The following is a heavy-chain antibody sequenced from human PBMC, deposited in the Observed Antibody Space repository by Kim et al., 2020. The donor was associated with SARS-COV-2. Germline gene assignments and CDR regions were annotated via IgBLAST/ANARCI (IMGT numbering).Heavy chain of an antibody. CDR3: ARGSGPTRQTTHFDY. D-gene: IGHD1-1*01. J-gene: IGHJ4*02. V-gene: IGHV4-34*01. CDR1: GGSFSGYY. Sequence: SETLSLTCAVYGGSFSGYYWSWIRQPPGKGLEWIGEINHSGSTNYNPSLKSRVTISVDTSKNQFSLKLSSVTAADTAVYYCARGSGPTRQTTHFDYWGQGTLVTVSS. CDR2: INHSGST.